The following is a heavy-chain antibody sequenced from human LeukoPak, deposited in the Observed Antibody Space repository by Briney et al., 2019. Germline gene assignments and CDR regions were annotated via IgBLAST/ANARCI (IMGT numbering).Heavy chain of an antibody. CDR3: AKRKDLGYCSSTSCYYYFDY. V-gene: IGHV3-23*01. Sequence: SGGSLRLSCVASGFTFNNYAMSWVRQAPGKGLEWVSANGGSGGRKYYADSVKGRFTVSRDNSKNTLYLQMNSLRAEDTAIYYCAKRKDLGYCSSTSCYYYFDYWGQGTLVTVSS. CDR2: NGGSGGRK. J-gene: IGHJ4*02. CDR1: GFTFNNYA. D-gene: IGHD2-2*01.